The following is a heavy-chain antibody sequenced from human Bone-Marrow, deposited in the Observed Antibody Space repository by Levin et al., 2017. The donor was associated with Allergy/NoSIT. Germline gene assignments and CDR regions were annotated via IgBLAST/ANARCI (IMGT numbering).Heavy chain of an antibody. J-gene: IGHJ4*02. D-gene: IGHD2-15*01. Sequence: GESLKISCKASGYTFNTFGISWVRQAPGQGLEWMGWISGYNGNTNYAQKLQGRVTMTTDTSTSTAYMELRSLRSDDTAVYYCVRDCTGGSCYPLFWGQGTLVTVSS. CDR1: GYTFNTFG. CDR2: ISGYNGNT. CDR3: VRDCTGGSCYPLF. V-gene: IGHV1-18*01.